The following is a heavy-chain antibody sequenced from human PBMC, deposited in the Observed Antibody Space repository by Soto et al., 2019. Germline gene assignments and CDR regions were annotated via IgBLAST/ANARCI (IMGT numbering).Heavy chain of an antibody. Sequence: GGSLRLSCAASGFTFSSYAMHWVRQAPGKGLEWVAVISYDGSNKYYADSVKGRFTISRDNSKNTLYLQMNSLRAEDTAVYYCARDPPYDFWSGYYPYYYYGMDVWGQGTTVTVSS. CDR3: ARDPPYDFWSGYYPYYYYGMDV. J-gene: IGHJ6*02. CDR2: ISYDGSNK. CDR1: GFTFSSYA. D-gene: IGHD3-3*01. V-gene: IGHV3-30-3*01.